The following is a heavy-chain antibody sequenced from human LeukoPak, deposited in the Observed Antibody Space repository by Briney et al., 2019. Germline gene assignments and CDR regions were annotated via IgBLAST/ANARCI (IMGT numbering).Heavy chain of an antibody. CDR2: IIPIFGTA. CDR1: RGTFSSYA. V-gene: IGHV1-69*05. Sequence: ASVKVSCKASRGTFSSYAISWVRQAPGQGLEWMGGIIPIFGTANYAQKFQGRVTITTDESTSTAYMELSSLGSEDTAVYYCARGVTLGYYYYYMDVWGKGTTVTVSS. CDR3: ARGVTLGYYYYYMDV. J-gene: IGHJ6*03. D-gene: IGHD1-14*01.